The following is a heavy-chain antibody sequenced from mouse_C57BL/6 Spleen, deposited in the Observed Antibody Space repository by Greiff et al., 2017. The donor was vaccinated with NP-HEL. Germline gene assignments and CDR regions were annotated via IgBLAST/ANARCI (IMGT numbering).Heavy chain of an antibody. CDR3: ASRYRYSAMDY. J-gene: IGHJ4*01. CDR2: IDPSDSYT. CDR1: GYTFTSYW. D-gene: IGHD1-3*01. V-gene: IGHV1-50*01. Sequence: QVQLQQPGAELVKPGASVKLSCKASGYTFTSYWMQWVKQRPGQGLEWIGEIDPSDSYTNYNQKFKGKATLTVDTSSSTAYMQLSSLTSEDSAVYYWASRYRYSAMDYWGQGTSVTVSS.